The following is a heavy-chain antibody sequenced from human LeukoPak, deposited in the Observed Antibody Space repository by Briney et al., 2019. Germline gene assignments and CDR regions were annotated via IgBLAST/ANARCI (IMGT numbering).Heavy chain of an antibody. Sequence: GGSLRLSCAASGFTFDDYGMGWVRQAPGKGLEWVSGINWNGGSTGYADSVKGRFTMSRDNAKNSLYLQMNSLRAEDTALYYCARGAAADLYYMDVWGKGTTVTVSS. CDR3: ARGAAADLYYMDV. J-gene: IGHJ6*03. CDR2: INWNGGST. CDR1: GFTFDDYG. V-gene: IGHV3-20*04. D-gene: IGHD6-13*01.